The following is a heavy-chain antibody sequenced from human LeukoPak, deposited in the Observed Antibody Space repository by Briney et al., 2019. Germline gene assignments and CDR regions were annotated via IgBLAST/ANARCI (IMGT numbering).Heavy chain of an antibody. CDR2: IYYSGST. D-gene: IGHD3-3*01. J-gene: IGHJ6*02. V-gene: IGHV4-59*01. CDR3: ARMAEGITIFGVVLYGMDV. CDR1: GGSISSYY. Sequence: SETLSLTCTVSGGSISSYYWSWIRQPPGKGLEWIGYIYYSGSTNYSPSLKSRVTISVDTSKNQFSLKLSSVTAADTAVYYCARMAEGITIFGVVLYGMDVWGQGTTVTVSS.